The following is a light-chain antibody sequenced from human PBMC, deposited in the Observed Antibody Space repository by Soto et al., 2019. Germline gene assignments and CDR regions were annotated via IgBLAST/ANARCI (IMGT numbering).Light chain of an antibody. CDR1: SSDVADYKY. V-gene: IGLV2-14*01. CDR3: SSYTTNNTLV. J-gene: IGLJ1*01. CDR2: EVT. Sequence: SALTQPASVSGSPGQSITISCTGTSSDVADYKYVSWYQQHPGKAPKALIAEVTKRPSGVSDRFSGSKSGNTASLTISGLQAEDEADYYCSSYTTNNTLVFGTGTKLTVL.